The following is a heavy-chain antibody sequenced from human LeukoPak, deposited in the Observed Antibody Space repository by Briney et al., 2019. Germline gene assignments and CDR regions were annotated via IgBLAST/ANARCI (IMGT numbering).Heavy chain of an antibody. J-gene: IGHJ4*02. CDR3: ATFRRATDTGY. V-gene: IGHV3-48*01. CDR1: GFSFSDFS. D-gene: IGHD1-1*01. Sequence: GGSLRLSCVPSGFSFSDFSLNWVRQAPGKGLEWIAYISSSSATIYYADSVKGRFTISRDNAKNSLYLQMNSLRVEDTAVYYCATFRRATDTGYWGQGTLVTVSS. CDR2: ISSSSATI.